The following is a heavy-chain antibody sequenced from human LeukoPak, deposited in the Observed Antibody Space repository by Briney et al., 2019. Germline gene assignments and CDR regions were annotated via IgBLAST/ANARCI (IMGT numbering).Heavy chain of an antibody. V-gene: IGHV4-34*01. J-gene: IGHJ6*03. CDR2: INHSGST. CDR1: GGSFSGYY. Sequence: SETLSLTCAVYGGSFSGYYWSWIRQPPGKGLEWIGEINHSGSTNYNPSLKSRVTISVDTSKNQFSLKLSSVTAADTAVYYCARRRQYYYYYYMDVWGKGTTDTISS. CDR3: ARRRQYYYYYYMDV.